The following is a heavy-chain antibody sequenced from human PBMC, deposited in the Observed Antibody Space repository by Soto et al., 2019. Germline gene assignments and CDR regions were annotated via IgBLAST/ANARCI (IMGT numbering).Heavy chain of an antibody. CDR1: GGSISSGGYY. Sequence: QVQLQESGPGLVKPSQTLSLTCTVSGGSISSGGYYWSWIRQHPGKGLEWIGYIYYSGSTYYNPSLKSRVTITVDTSKNQFSLKLSSVTAADTAVYYCARTTRDYGDSGWFDPWGQGTLVTVSS. CDR2: IYYSGST. J-gene: IGHJ5*02. V-gene: IGHV4-31*03. D-gene: IGHD4-17*01. CDR3: ARTTRDYGDSGWFDP.